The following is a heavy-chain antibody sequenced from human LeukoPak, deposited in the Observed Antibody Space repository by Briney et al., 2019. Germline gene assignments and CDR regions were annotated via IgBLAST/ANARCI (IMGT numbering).Heavy chain of an antibody. V-gene: IGHV1-46*01. CDR2: TDPIGGST. CDR3: ARDQGGGFEGATTAVYNWFDP. D-gene: IGHD1-26*01. Sequence: ASVKVSCKASGYTFTNYYIHWVRQAPGQGLEWMGITDPIGGSTNYAQKFQGRVTMTRDTSTSTVYMELSSLRSEDSAVYYCARDQGGGFEGATTAVYNWFDPWGQGTLVTVSS. J-gene: IGHJ5*02. CDR1: GYTFTNYY.